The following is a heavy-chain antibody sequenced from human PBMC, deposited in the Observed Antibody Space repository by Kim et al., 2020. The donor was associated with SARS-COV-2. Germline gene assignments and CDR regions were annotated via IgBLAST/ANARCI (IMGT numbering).Heavy chain of an antibody. J-gene: IGHJ4*02. Sequence: GGSLRLSCAGSGFTFSDHAIHWVRRAPGKGLEYVSAITRSGDGSFYADSVEGRFTISRDNSKNTLYLQMNSLRLEDTSLYYCVRYGRNYGAVLWGQGTLVIVSS. CDR1: GFTFSDHA. CDR2: ITRSGDGS. CDR3: VRYGRNYGAVL. V-gene: IGHV3-64D*06. D-gene: IGHD1-7*01.